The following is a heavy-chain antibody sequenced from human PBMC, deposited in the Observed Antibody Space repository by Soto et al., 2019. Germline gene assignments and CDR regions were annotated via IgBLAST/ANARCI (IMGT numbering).Heavy chain of an antibody. CDR1: GFIFSCYA. CDR2: IGGGGSDT. CDR3: AKDAVPFNGQWDWFDS. J-gene: IGHJ5*01. D-gene: IGHD6-19*01. V-gene: IGHV3-23*01. Sequence: GGSLRLSCAASGFIFSCYAMTWVRQAPGKGLEWVSGIGGGGSDTYYVDSVKGRFTISRDNSKNTLYLQMNSLRAEDTALYYCAKDAVPFNGQWDWFDSWGQGTLVTVSS.